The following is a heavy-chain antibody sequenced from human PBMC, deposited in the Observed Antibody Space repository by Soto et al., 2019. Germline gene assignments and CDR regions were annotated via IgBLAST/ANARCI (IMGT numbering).Heavy chain of an antibody. J-gene: IGHJ4*02. CDR2: THHSGRT. Sequence: QVQLQESGPGLVKPSGTLSLTCTVSGGSMSSSNWWNWVRQPPGKGLEWIGETHHSGRTNYNPSLQLRVTIPVDKSKNHFYLKLSSVTAADTAVYYCASSEATVLDYWGQGTLVTVSS. CDR3: ASSEATVLDY. CDR1: GGSMSSSNW. V-gene: IGHV4-4*02. D-gene: IGHD4-17*01.